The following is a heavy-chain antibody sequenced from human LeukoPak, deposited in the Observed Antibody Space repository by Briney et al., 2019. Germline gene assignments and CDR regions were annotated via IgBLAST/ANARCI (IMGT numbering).Heavy chain of an antibody. CDR2: INLDGSEQ. V-gene: IGHV3-7*01. Sequence: PGGSLGLYCVASGFTFTRFYMSWVRQAPGKGLEWVANINLDGSEQYYVDSVKGRFTISRDNAKNSLYLQMISLWAEDAAVYYCAREVAVGIGAYNFWGQGTLVTVSS. CDR1: GFTFTRFY. J-gene: IGHJ4*02. D-gene: IGHD6-13*01. CDR3: AREVAVGIGAYNF.